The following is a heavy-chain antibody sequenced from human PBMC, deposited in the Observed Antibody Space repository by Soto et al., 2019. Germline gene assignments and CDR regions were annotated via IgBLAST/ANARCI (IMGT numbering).Heavy chain of an antibody. CDR3: ARDSQLALDY. Sequence: PSETLSLTCTVSGGSISSYYWSWIRQPPGKGLEWIGYIYYSGSTNYNPSLKSRVTISVDTSKNQFSLKLSSVTAADTAVYYCARDSQLALDYWGQGTLVTVS. CDR2: IYYSGST. CDR1: GGSISSYY. J-gene: IGHJ4*02. V-gene: IGHV4-59*01. D-gene: IGHD6-6*01.